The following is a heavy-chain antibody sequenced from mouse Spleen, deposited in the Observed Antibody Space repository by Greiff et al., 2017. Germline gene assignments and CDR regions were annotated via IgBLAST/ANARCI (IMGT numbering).Heavy chain of an antibody. D-gene: IGHD2-10*01. CDR2: IYPGDGDT. Sequence: QVQLQQSGPELVKPGASVKISCKASGYAFSSSWMNWVKQRPGKGLEWIGRIYPGDGDTNYNGKFKGKATLTADKSSSTAYMQLSSLTSEDSAVYFCLPHYLDYWGQGTTRTVSS. CDR1: GYAFSSSW. J-gene: IGHJ2*01. V-gene: IGHV1-82*01. CDR3: LPHYLDY.